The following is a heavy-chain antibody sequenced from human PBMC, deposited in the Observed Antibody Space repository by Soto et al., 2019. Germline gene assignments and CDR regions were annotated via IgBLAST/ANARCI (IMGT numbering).Heavy chain of an antibody. CDR2: IYFSGST. V-gene: IGHV4-61*08. D-gene: IGHD2-2*01. J-gene: IGHJ5*02. CDR1: GGSVSSSDHY. CDR3: ARNIVVVPAAHYGYNGFDP. Sequence: SETLSLTCTVSGGSVSSSDHYWSWIRQAPGRGLEWIGYIYFSGSTKYNPSLKSRVTMSLERSKNQFSLRLSSVNAADTAVYYCARNIVVVPAAHYGYNGFDPWGQGTLVTASS.